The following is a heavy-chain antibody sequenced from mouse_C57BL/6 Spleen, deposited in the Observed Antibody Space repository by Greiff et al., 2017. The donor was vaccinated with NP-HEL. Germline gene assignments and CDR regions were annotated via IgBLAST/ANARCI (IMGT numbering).Heavy chain of an antibody. Sequence: EVKLQQSGPELVKPGASVKISCKASGYTFTDYYMNWVKQSHGKSLEWIGDITPNNGGTSYNQKFKGKATLTVDKSSSTAYMELRSLTSEDSAVYYCARSEGYYGSSSWFAYWGQGTLVTVSA. CDR3: ARSEGYYGSSSWFAY. V-gene: IGHV1-26*01. CDR2: ITPNNGGT. CDR1: GYTFTDYY. D-gene: IGHD1-1*01. J-gene: IGHJ3*01.